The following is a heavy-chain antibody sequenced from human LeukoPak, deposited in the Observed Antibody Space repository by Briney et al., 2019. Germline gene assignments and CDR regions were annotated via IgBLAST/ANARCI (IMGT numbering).Heavy chain of an antibody. CDR2: IYYSGST. V-gene: IGHV4-59*01. CDR3: AREIRSIVGATYFDY. CDR1: GGSISSYY. Sequence: SETLSLTCTVSGGSISSYYWSWIRQPPGKVLEWIGYIYYSGSTNYNPSLKSRVTISVDTSKNQFSLKLSSVTAADTAVYYCAREIRSIVGATYFDYWGQGTLVTVSS. D-gene: IGHD1-26*01. J-gene: IGHJ4*02.